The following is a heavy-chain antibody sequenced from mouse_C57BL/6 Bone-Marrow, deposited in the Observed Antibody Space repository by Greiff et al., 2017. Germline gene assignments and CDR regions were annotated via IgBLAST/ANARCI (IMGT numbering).Heavy chain of an antibody. J-gene: IGHJ3*01. CDR1: GYTFTDYN. CDR2: INPTNGGT. Sequence: EVQLQQSGPELVKPGASVKIPCKASGYTFTDYNMDWVKQSHGKSLEWIGDINPTNGGTIYNQKFKGKATLTVDKSSSTAYMELRSLTSEDTAVYYCARRGYGSSSAYWGQGTLVTVSA. CDR3: ARRGYGSSSAY. V-gene: IGHV1-18*01. D-gene: IGHD1-1*01.